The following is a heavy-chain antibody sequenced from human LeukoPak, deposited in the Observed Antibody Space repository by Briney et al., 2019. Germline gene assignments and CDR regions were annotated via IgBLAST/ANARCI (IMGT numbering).Heavy chain of an antibody. CDR2: ISSSGGNT. CDR1: GFTFNTYA. Sequence: GGSLRLSCAASGFTFNTYAMHWVRQAPGKGLEFVSSISSSGGNTYYANSVKGRFTISRDDSKNTLYLQMGSLRPEDMAVYYCAGASGRGLYYFDYWGQGTRVTVS. J-gene: IGHJ4*02. D-gene: IGHD2-15*01. CDR3: AGASGRGLYYFDY. V-gene: IGHV3-64*01.